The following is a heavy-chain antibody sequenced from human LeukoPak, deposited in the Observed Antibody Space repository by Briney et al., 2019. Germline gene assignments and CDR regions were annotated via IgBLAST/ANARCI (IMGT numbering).Heavy chain of an antibody. J-gene: IGHJ4*02. Sequence: PGGSLRLSCAASGFTFSSYSMHWVRQAPGKGLEWVAVISYDGSNKYYADSVKGRFTISRDNSKNTLYLQMNSLRAEDTAVYYCAKDPNRYYYFDYWGQGTLVTVSS. CDR1: GFTFSSYS. V-gene: IGHV3-30*18. D-gene: IGHD3-10*01. CDR3: AKDPNRYYYFDY. CDR2: ISYDGSNK.